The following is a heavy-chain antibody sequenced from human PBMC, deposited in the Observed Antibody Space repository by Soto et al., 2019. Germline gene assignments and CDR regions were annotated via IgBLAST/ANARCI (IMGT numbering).Heavy chain of an antibody. CDR1: GFTFSNYA. D-gene: IGHD3-16*02. Sequence: DVHLLDSGGGLVQPGGSLRLSCAASGFTFSNYAMSWVRQAPGKGLEWVSVVSFSGGTTYYADSVKGRFSISRDNSKNTLYLQMNSLRAEDTAVYYCAKAGLRLEELSKRGPFDYWGQGTLVTVSS. CDR3: AKAGLRLEELSKRGPFDY. V-gene: IGHV3-23*01. J-gene: IGHJ4*02. CDR2: VSFSGGTT.